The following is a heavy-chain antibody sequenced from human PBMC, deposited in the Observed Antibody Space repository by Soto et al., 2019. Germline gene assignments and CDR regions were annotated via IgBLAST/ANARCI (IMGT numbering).Heavy chain of an antibody. D-gene: IGHD3-9*01. Sequence: AASVKVSCKASGGTFSSYAISWVRQAPGQGLEWMGGIIPIFGTANYAQKFQGRVTITADESTSTAYMELSSLRSEDTAVYYCARGNYDILTGYYPHYYYYGMDVWGQGTTVTVSS. CDR3: ARGNYDILTGYYPHYYYYGMDV. J-gene: IGHJ6*02. CDR2: IIPIFGTA. V-gene: IGHV1-69*13. CDR1: GGTFSSYA.